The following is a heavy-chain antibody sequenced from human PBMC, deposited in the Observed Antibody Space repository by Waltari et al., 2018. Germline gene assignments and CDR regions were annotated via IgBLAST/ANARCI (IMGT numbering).Heavy chain of an antibody. V-gene: IGHV4-30-4*08. CDR1: GGSISSGDYY. D-gene: IGHD3-3*01. CDR3: ARESARITIFGVDY. CDR2: IYYSGGT. J-gene: IGHJ4*02. Sequence: QVQLQESGPGLVKPSQTLSLTCTVSGGSISSGDYYWSWIRQPPGKGLAWIGYIYYSGGTYYNPSLKSRVTIAVDTSKNQFSLKLSSVTAADTAVYYCARESARITIFGVDYWGQGTLVTVSS.